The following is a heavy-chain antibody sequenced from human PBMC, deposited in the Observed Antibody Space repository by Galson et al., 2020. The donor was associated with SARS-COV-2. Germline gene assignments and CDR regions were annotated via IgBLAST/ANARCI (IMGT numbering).Heavy chain of an antibody. CDR1: GFTFDDYA. J-gene: IGHJ4*02. D-gene: IGHD6-6*01. V-gene: IGHV3-43*02. Sequence: TGGSLRLSCAASGFTFDDYAMHWVRQTPGKGLEWVSLISGDGGSTYYADSVRGRFTISRDNTKKSLYLQMNSLRTEDTALYYCAQDIKYSSSSGYWGQGALVTVSS. CDR2: ISGDGGST. CDR3: AQDIKYSSSSGY.